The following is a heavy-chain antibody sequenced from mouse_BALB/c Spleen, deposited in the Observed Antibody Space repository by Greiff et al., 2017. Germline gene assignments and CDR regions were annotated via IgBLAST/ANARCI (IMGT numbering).Heavy chain of an antibody. CDR3: ARRIKYCDY. Sequence: QVQLQQPGPELVRPGASVKMSCKASGYTFTSYWMHWVKQRPGQGLEWIGMIDLSNSETNLNQKFKDKATLTVDKSYNTAYMQLSSLTSEDSAVYYCARRIKYCDYWGQGTTLTVSS. V-gene: IGHV1-59*01. CDR1: GYTFTSYW. CDR2: IDLSNSET. J-gene: IGHJ2*01. D-gene: IGHD2-4*01.